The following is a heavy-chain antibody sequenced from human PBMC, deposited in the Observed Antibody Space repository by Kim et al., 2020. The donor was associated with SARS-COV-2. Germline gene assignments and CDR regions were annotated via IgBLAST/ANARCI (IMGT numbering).Heavy chain of an antibody. V-gene: IGHV1-46*04. J-gene: IGHJ4*02. D-gene: IGHD6-13*01. CDR3: ARWIAAAGTLDY. Sequence: SNAKKLQGRGTMTRDTATSTVYMELSSLRSENTAVYYCARWIAAAGTLDYWGQGTLVTVSS.